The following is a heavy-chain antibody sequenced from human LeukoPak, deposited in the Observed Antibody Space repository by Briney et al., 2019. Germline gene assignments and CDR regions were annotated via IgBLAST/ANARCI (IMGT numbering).Heavy chain of an antibody. CDR1: GGSISSYY. D-gene: IGHD3-22*01. CDR2: IYYSGST. J-gene: IGHJ4*02. Sequence: PSETLSLTCTVSGGSISSYYWSWIRQPPGKGLEWIGYIYYSGSTNYNPSLKSRVTISVDTSKNQFSLKLSSVTAADTAVYYCARYYYDSSGSFDYWGQGTLVTVSS. CDR3: ARYYYDSSGSFDY. V-gene: IGHV4-59*01.